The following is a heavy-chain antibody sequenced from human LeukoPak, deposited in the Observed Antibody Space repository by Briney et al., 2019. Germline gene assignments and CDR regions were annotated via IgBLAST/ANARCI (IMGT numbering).Heavy chain of an antibody. CDR3: AKDRMMAQ. J-gene: IGHJ4*02. Sequence: GVPLRLSCRASGFTFSDSAMTWVRQAPGKGLEWVSVISTSGANTYYADSVKGRFTISRDNSKNTLFPQMSSLRAEDTAVYYCAKDRMMAQWGQGTLVTVSS. CDR1: GFTFSDSA. V-gene: IGHV3-23*01. D-gene: IGHD3-16*01. CDR2: ISTSGANT.